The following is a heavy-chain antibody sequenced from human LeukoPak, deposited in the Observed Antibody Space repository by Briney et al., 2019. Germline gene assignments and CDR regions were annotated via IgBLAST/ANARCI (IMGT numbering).Heavy chain of an antibody. V-gene: IGHV4-30-4*08. Sequence: PLETLSLTCTVSGGSISSGDSYWSWIRQPPGKGLEWIGYIYYSGSTYYNPSLKSRVTISVDTSKSQFSLKLSSVTAADTAVYYCARDYGLDYWGQGTLVTVSS. CDR3: ARDYGLDY. J-gene: IGHJ4*02. D-gene: IGHD4-17*01. CDR2: IYYSGST. CDR1: GGSISSGDSY.